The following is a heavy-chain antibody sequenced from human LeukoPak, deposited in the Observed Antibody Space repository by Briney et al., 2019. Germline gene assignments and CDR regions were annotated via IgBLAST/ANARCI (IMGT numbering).Heavy chain of an antibody. V-gene: IGHV3-30-3*01. CDR2: ISYDGSKK. CDR1: GFTFSSYE. D-gene: IGHD2-15*01. Sequence: GGSLRLSCAASGFTFSSYEMNWVRQAPGKGLEWVAVISYDGSKKYNADSVKGRFTISRDISKNTLYLQMNSLRADDTAVYYCARDLGGYCSGGSCSCFQHWGQGTLVTVSS. CDR3: ARDLGGYCSGGSCSCFQH. J-gene: IGHJ1*01.